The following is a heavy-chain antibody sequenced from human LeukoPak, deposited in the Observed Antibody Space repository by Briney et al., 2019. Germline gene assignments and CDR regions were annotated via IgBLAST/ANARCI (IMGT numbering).Heavy chain of an antibody. Sequence: SVKVSCKASGGTFSSYAISWVRQAPGQGLEWMGGIIPIFGTANYAQKFQGRVTITADESTSTAYMELSSLRSEDTAVYYCARGGAESSSGWSPGYYYFDYWGQGTLVTVSS. CDR1: GGTFSSYA. CDR3: ARGGAESSSGWSPGYYYFDY. D-gene: IGHD6-19*01. CDR2: IIPIFGTA. J-gene: IGHJ4*02. V-gene: IGHV1-69*13.